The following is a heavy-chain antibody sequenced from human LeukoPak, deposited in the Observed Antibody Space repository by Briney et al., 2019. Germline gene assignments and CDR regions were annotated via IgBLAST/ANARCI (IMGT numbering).Heavy chain of an antibody. Sequence: GESLKISCKASGYTFATQWIGWVRQMPGKGLEWMGIIYPDDSDTTYSPSFQGQVTISADKSISTAYHQWDSLKASDTAMYYCATVGAELWSSPFMGRGDWFDPWGQGTLVTVSS. D-gene: IGHD3-10*01. J-gene: IGHJ5*02. CDR3: ATVGAELWSSPFMGRGDWFDP. CDR2: IYPDDSDT. CDR1: GYTFATQW. V-gene: IGHV5-51*01.